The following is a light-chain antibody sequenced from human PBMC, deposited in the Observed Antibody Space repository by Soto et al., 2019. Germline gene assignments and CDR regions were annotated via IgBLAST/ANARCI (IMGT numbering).Light chain of an antibody. CDR2: AAS. V-gene: IGKV1-39*01. Sequence: DIQMTQSPSSLSASVGDRATITCRASQSISSYLNWYQQKPGKAPKLLIYAASSLQSGVPSRFSGSGSVTDFTLTISSLQPEDFATYYCQQSYSTPPITFGQGTRLEIK. J-gene: IGKJ5*01. CDR3: QQSYSTPPIT. CDR1: QSISSY.